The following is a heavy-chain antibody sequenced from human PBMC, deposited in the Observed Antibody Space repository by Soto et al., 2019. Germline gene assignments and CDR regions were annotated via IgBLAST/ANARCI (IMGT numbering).Heavy chain of an antibody. CDR1: GDSINSDNW. J-gene: IGHJ4*02. Sequence: SDTLSLTCALHGDSINSDNWWSLVRQPPGKGLDWIGEIYHSGSTSYNPSLKSRVVISVDKSKNQFFLKVTSVTAADTAVYFCARGERQQQRDSWGQGTLVTVS. D-gene: IGHD6-13*01. V-gene: IGHV4-4*02. CDR3: ARGERQQQRDS. CDR2: IYHSGST.